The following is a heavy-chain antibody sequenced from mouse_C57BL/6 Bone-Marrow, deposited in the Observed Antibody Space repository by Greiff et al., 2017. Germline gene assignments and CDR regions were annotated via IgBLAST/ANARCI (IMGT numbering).Heavy chain of an antibody. CDR1: GFTFSSYA. J-gene: IGHJ2*01. CDR2: ISSGGDYI. V-gene: IGHV5-9-1*02. CDR3: TREGGYGSSFDY. Sequence: EVKLMESGEGLVKPGGSLKLSCAASGFTFSSYAMSWVRQTPEKRLEWVAYISSGGDYIYYADTVKGRFTISRDNARNTLYLQMSSLKSEDTAMYYCTREGGYGSSFDYWGQGTTLTVSS. D-gene: IGHD1-1*01.